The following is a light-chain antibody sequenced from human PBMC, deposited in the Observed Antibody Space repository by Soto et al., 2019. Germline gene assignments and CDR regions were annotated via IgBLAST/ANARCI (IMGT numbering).Light chain of an antibody. V-gene: IGKV1-13*02. CDR3: QQFNTYPIT. Sequence: IQLTQSPSSLSASVGDRVTITCRASQDIRGALAWYQQKPGKAPKFLIFDVSTLQSGVPSRFSGSGSGTDFTLTISSLQPEDFGTYYCQQFNTYPITFGQGTRLEIK. CDR1: QDIRGA. J-gene: IGKJ5*01. CDR2: DVS.